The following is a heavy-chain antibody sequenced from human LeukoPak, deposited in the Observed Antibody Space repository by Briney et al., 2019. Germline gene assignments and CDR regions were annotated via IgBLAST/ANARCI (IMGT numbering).Heavy chain of an antibody. CDR2: ISYDGSNK. CDR1: GFTFSNAW. J-gene: IGHJ4*02. Sequence: SGGSLRLSCAASGFTFSNAWMNWVRQAPGKGLEWVAVISYDGSNKYYADSVKGRFTISRDNSKNTLYLQMNSLRAEDTAVYYCARDGVYCGGDCYTFYYFDYWGQGTLVTVSS. D-gene: IGHD2-21*02. V-gene: IGHV3-30*03. CDR3: ARDGVYCGGDCYTFYYFDY.